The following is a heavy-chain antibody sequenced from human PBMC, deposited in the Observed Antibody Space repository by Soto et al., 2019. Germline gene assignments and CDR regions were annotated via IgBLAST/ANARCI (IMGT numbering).Heavy chain of an antibody. J-gene: IGHJ6*02. D-gene: IGHD4-4*01. CDR1: GFTVSSNY. CDR2: IYSGGST. CDR3: AYRTGMDV. V-gene: IGHV3-53*01. Sequence: LRLSCAASGFTVSSNYMSWVRQAPGKGLEWVSVIYSGGSTYYADSVKGRFTISRDNAKNSLYLQMNSLRAEDTAVYYCAYRTGMDVWGQGTTVTVSS.